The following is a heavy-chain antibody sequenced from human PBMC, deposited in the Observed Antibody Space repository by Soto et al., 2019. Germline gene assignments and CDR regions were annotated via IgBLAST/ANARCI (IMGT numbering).Heavy chain of an antibody. CDR3: AGHGSY. Sequence: SETLSLTCNVXGVXXSXXXXYWGWIRQPPGKGLEWMGTIYFSGTTIYNPSLKSRLTISVDTSQNQFSLRLRSVTAADTAVYYGAGHGSYGGEGTLVTVS. CDR1: GVXXSXXXXY. V-gene: IGHV4-39*01. J-gene: IGHJ4*02. CDR2: IYFSGTT.